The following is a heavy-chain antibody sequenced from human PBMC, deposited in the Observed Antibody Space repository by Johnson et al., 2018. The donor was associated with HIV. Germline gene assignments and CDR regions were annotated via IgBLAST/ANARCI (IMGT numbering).Heavy chain of an antibody. CDR3: ARALADGWFSYDVFDI. Sequence: VQLVESGGGLVQPGGSLRVSCVASGFRFSRYWMTWVRQAPGKGLEWVASIKQDGSEKYFVDSVKGRFTISRDNAKNSVDLQMNSLRGEDTAVYYCARALADGWFSYDVFDIWGQGTMVTVSS. V-gene: IGHV3-7*05. D-gene: IGHD6-19*01. J-gene: IGHJ3*02. CDR1: GFRFSRYW. CDR2: IKQDGSEK.